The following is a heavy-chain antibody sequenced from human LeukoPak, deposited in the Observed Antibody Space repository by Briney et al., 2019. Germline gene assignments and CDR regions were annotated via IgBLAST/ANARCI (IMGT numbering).Heavy chain of an antibody. CDR1: GVSVSSGTYY. J-gene: IGHJ4*02. Sequence: PSETLSLTCSVSGVSVSSGTYYWSWIRQPPGEGLEWVGYIFYNGGTNYNPSLKSRVTMPVDTSKSQFSLKLSSVTAADTAVYYCARHKTGGTYPLDYWGQGTLVTVSS. CDR3: ARHKTGGTYPLDY. V-gene: IGHV4-61*01. CDR2: IFYNGGT. D-gene: IGHD1-26*01.